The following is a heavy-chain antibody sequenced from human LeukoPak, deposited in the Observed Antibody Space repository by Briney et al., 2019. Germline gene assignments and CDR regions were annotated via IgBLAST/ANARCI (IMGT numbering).Heavy chain of an antibody. Sequence: AGGSPRLSCAASGFTVSSNYMSWVRQAPGKGLEWVSVIYSGGSTYYADSVKGRFTISRDNSKNTLYLQMNSLRAEDTAVYYCAREDSGGVDYWGQGTLVTVSS. V-gene: IGHV3-53*01. CDR2: IYSGGST. J-gene: IGHJ4*02. D-gene: IGHD3-16*01. CDR3: AREDSGGVDY. CDR1: GFTVSSNY.